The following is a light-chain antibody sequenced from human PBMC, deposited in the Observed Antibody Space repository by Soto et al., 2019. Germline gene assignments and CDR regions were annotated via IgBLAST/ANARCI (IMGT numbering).Light chain of an antibody. J-gene: IGKJ1*01. CDR3: QEYIHWPPGM. CDR1: QSVSSN. V-gene: IGKV3-15*01. CDR2: DAS. Sequence: EIVMTQSPASQSVSPGERVTLSCRASQSVSSNLAWYQQQPGQTPRLLIYDASTRAPGISARFSGSGSGTEFTLTISSLQSEDFAVYYCQEYIHWPPGMFGPGTTVDIK.